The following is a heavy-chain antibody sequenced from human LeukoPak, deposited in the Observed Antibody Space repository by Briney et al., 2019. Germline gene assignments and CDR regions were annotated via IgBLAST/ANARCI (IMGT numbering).Heavy chain of an antibody. D-gene: IGHD4-17*01. CDR1: GFTFSSYA. CDR3: ARGGLYGDYYYGMDV. V-gene: IGHV3-30-3*01. CDR2: ISYDGSNK. J-gene: IGHJ6*02. Sequence: QPGGSLRLSCAASGFTFSSYAMHWVRQAPGKGLEWVAVISYDGSNKYYADSVKGRFTISRDNSKNTLYLQMNSLRAEDTAVYYCARGGLYGDYYYGMDVWGQGTTVTVSS.